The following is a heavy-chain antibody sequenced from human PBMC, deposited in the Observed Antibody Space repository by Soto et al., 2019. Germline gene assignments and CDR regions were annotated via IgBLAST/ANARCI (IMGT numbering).Heavy chain of an antibody. CDR2: INPNNGGT. J-gene: IGHJ4*02. D-gene: IGHD3-10*01. CDR1: GYTFTGYY. V-gene: IGHV1-2*02. CDR3: ARVPPYGSGDYYFDY. Sequence: ASVKVSCKASGYTFTGYYIHRVRQAPGQGLEWMGWINPNNGGTNYAQKLQGRVTMTRDTSISTAYMELSRLRSDDTAVYYCARVPPYGSGDYYFDYWGQGTLVTVSS.